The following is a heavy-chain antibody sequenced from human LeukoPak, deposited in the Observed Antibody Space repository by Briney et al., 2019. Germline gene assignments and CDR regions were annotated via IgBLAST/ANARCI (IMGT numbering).Heavy chain of an antibody. CDR3: ARCRTTMVRGVIIPFDY. D-gene: IGHD3-10*01. V-gene: IGHV1-3*01. J-gene: IGHJ4*02. Sequence: KFQGRVTITRDTSASTAYMELSSLRSEDTAVYYCARCRTTMVRGVIIPFDYWGQGTLVTVSS.